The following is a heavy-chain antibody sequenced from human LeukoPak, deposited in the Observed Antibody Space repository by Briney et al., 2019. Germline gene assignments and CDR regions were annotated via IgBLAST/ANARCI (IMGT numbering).Heavy chain of an antibody. Sequence: PGGSLRLSCAASGFTFSSYAMSWVRQAPGKGLEWVSAISGSGGSTYYADSVKGRFTISRDNSKNTLYLQMNSLRAEDTAVYYCANSRSGGYEIFDYWGQGTLVIASS. D-gene: IGHD2-15*01. CDR1: GFTFSSYA. CDR2: ISGSGGST. CDR3: ANSRSGGYEIFDY. J-gene: IGHJ4*02. V-gene: IGHV3-23*01.